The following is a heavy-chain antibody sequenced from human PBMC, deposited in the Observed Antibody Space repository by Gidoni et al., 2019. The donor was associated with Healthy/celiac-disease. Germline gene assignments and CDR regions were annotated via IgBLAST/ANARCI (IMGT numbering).Heavy chain of an antibody. V-gene: IGHV4-34*01. Sequence: QVQLQQWGAGLFKPSETLSLTCAVYGGSFSGYYWSWIRQPPGKGLEWIGESNHSGSTNYNPSLKSRVTISVDTSKNQFSLKLSSVTAADTAVYYCARLCGGDCRVVAVAFDIWGQGTMVTVSS. CDR1: GGSFSGYY. CDR3: ARLCGGDCRVVAVAFDI. J-gene: IGHJ3*02. CDR2: SNHSGST. D-gene: IGHD2-21*02.